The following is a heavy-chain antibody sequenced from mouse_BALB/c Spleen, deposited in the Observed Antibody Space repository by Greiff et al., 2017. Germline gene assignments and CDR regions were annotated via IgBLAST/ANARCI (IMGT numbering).Heavy chain of an antibody. CDR2: IAPGSGST. D-gene: IGHD4-1*01. J-gene: IGHJ4*01. CDR3: ARKAGAMDY. V-gene: IGHV1S41*01. CDR1: GYTFTRYW. Sequence: DLVKPGASVKLSCKASGYTFTRYWINWIKQRPGQGLEWIGRIAPGSGSTYYNEMFKGKATLTVDTSSSTAYIQLSSLSSEDSAVYFCARKAGAMDYGGQGTSVTVSS.